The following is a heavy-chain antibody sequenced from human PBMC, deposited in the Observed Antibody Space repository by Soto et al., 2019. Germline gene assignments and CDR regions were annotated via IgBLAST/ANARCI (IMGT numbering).Heavy chain of an antibody. Sequence: GGSLRLSCAASGFTFSSYGMHWVRQAPGKGLEWAAVISYDGSNKYYADSVKGRFTISRDNSKNTLYLQTNSLRAEDTAVYYCAKELINYYDSSGYPQGGAFDIWGQGTMVTVSS. V-gene: IGHV3-30*18. CDR1: GFTFSSYG. D-gene: IGHD3-22*01. CDR3: AKELINYYDSSGYPQGGAFDI. J-gene: IGHJ3*02. CDR2: ISYDGSNK.